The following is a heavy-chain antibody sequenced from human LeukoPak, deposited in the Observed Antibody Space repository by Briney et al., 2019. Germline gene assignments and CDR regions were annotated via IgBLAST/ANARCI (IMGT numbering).Heavy chain of an antibody. D-gene: IGHD3-9*01. CDR1: GFTFSSYA. J-gene: IGHJ6*04. CDR3: AKGVGSSWLSTLSQVAMDV. Sequence: GGSLRLSCVASGFTFSSYAMHWVRQAPGKGLEWVAVISYDGSNKYYADSVKGRFTISRDNSKNTLYLQMNSLRAEDTAVYYCAKGVGSSWLSTLSQVAMDVWGKGTTVTVSS. CDR2: ISYDGSNK. V-gene: IGHV3-30*04.